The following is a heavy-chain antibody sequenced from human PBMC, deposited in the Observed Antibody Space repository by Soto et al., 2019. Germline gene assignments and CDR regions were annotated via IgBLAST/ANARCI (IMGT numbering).Heavy chain of an antibody. CDR3: ARPSGSSGYFDY. J-gene: IGHJ4*02. D-gene: IGHD3-10*01. CDR1: GGSFSGYY. CDR2: INHSGST. Sequence: QVQLQQWGAGLLKPSETLSLTCAVYGGSFSGYYWSWIRQPPGKGLEWIGEINHSGSTNYNPSLKSRVTISVDTSKNQFSLKLSSVTAADTAVYYCARPSGSSGYFDYCGQGTLVTVSS. V-gene: IGHV4-34*01.